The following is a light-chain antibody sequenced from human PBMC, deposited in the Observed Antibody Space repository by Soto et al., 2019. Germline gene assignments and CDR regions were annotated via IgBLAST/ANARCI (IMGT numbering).Light chain of an antibody. V-gene: IGKV3-15*01. CDR2: GSS. CDR3: QQYNNWPPWT. Sequence: IGWTQSPAILSSSPEERATLSCRASQSFSSNLSWYQQKPGQAPGLRIYGSSTRATGIPARCSGRWSWTEFTHTVSSLQSEDCAGLYCQQYNNWPPWTFGQGTKVDI. J-gene: IGKJ1*01. CDR1: QSFSSN.